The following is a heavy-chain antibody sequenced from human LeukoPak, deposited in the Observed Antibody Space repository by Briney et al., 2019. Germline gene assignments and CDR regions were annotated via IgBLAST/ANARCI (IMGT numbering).Heavy chain of an antibody. Sequence: GASVKVSCKASGYIFTSNAIHWVRQAPGQGLEWMGWINAANGNTKYSQKFQGRVTITRDTSASTVYMELRSLRSDDTAVYYCASWGGYYDSSGYPDAFDIWGQGTMVTVSS. V-gene: IGHV1-3*01. J-gene: IGHJ3*02. CDR3: ASWGGYYDSSGYPDAFDI. D-gene: IGHD3-22*01. CDR1: GYIFTSNA. CDR2: INAANGNT.